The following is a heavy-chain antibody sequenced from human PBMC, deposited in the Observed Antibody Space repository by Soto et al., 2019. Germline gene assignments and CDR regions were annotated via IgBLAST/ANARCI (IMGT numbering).Heavy chain of an antibody. D-gene: IGHD1-26*01. CDR3: ARVVRYYFDY. CDR1: GGTFSSCA. CDR2: IIPIFGTA. Sequence: SVKLSCKASGGTFSSCASSWVRQAPGQGLEWMGGIIPIFGTANYAQKFQGRVTITADESTSTAYMELSSLRSEDTAVYYCARVVRYYFDYWGQGTLVTVSS. V-gene: IGHV1-69*13. J-gene: IGHJ4*02.